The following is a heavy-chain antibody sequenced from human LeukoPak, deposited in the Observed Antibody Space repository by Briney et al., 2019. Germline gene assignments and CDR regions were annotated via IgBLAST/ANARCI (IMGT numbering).Heavy chain of an antibody. V-gene: IGHV3-21*01. CDR3: ARGADNVVVTARSWFDP. Sequence: PGGSLRLSCAASGFTFSSYSMNWVRQAPGKGLEWVSSISSSSSYINYADSVKGRFTIFRDNAKNSLYLQMKSLRAEDTAVYYCARGADNVVVTARSWFDPWGQGTLVTVSS. D-gene: IGHD2-21*02. CDR1: GFTFSSYS. CDR2: ISSSSSYI. J-gene: IGHJ5*02.